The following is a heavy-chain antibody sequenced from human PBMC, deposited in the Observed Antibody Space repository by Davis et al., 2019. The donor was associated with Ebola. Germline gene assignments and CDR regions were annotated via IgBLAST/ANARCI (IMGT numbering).Heavy chain of an antibody. D-gene: IGHD3-3*01. J-gene: IGHJ4*02. V-gene: IGHV3-30-3*01. Sequence: GESLKISCAASGFIFSRYAMHWVRQAPGKGLEWLAVISYDGSNEYYAVPVKGRFIVSRDNPKNTLSLQMNSLRGEDTAVYYCARVQNYDFWSGLGYWGQGVLVTVSS. CDR2: ISYDGSNE. CDR1: GFIFSRYA. CDR3: ARVQNYDFWSGLGY.